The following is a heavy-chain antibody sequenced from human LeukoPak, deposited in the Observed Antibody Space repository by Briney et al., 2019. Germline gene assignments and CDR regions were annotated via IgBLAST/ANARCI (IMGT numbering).Heavy chain of an antibody. J-gene: IGHJ4*02. Sequence: GGSLRLSCAASGFIFSSYWIHWVRQAPGKGLVWVSRIYSDGSSTSYVDSVKGRFTISRDNAKKTLYLQMNSLRVEDTAVYYCASGEFDYYDSLFFGGQGTLVTVSS. D-gene: IGHD3-22*01. CDR2: IYSDGSST. CDR3: ASGEFDYYDSLFF. CDR1: GFIFSSYW. V-gene: IGHV3-74*01.